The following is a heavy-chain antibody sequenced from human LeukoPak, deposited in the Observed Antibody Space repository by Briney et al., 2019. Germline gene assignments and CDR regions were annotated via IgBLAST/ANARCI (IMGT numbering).Heavy chain of an antibody. J-gene: IGHJ5*02. CDR1: GYTFTSYG. V-gene: IGHV1-18*01. D-gene: IGHD3-3*01. CDR2: ISAYNGNT. Sequence: ASVKVSCKASGYTFTSYGISWVRQAPGQGLEWMGWISAYNGNTNYAQKLQGRVTVTTDTSTSTAYMELRSLRSDDTAVYYCARVGGIAIFGVLRPFDPWGQGTLVTVSS. CDR3: ARVGGIAIFGVLRPFDP.